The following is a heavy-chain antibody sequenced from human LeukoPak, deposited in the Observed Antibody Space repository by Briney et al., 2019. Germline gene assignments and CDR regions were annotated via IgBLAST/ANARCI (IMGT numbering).Heavy chain of an antibody. CDR2: ISTKNGNT. CDR3: ARDTEWEKNPDYFDY. D-gene: IGHD1-26*01. J-gene: IGHJ4*02. V-gene: IGHV1-18*01. Sequence: AAVKVSCKASGYTFTSYGISWVRQAPGQGLEWMGWISTKNGNTNDAQKVQGRVTMTTDTSTSTAYIELRSLRSDDTAVYYCARDTEWEKNPDYFDYWGQGTLVTVSS. CDR1: GYTFTSYG.